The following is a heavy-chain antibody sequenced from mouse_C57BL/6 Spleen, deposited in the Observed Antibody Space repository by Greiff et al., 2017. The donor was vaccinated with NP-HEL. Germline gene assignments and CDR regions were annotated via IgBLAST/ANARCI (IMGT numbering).Heavy chain of an antibody. CDR1: GYTFTDYE. V-gene: IGHV1-15*01. CDR3: TRLEGTTVVADYAMDY. J-gene: IGHJ4*01. CDR2: IDPETGGT. D-gene: IGHD1-1*01. Sequence: VKLVESGAELVRPGASVTLSCKASGYTFTDYEMHWVKQTPVHGLEWIGAIDPETGGTAYNQKFKGKAILTADKSSSTAYMELRSLTSEDSAVYYCTRLEGTTVVADYAMDYWGQGTSVTVSS.